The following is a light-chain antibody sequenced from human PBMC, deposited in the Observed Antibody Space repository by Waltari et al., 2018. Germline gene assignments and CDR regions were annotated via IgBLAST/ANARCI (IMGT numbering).Light chain of an antibody. CDR2: QAS. CDR3: QQYNSYSRT. Sequence: DVQMTQSPSTLSASVGDRVTITCRASQDIVNWLAWYQQKPGKAPNLLIYQASSLQSGVPSRFSGGGSGTEFTLTISSLQPDDFATYYCQQYNSYSRTFGQGTKVE. V-gene: IGKV1-5*03. J-gene: IGKJ1*01. CDR1: QDIVNW.